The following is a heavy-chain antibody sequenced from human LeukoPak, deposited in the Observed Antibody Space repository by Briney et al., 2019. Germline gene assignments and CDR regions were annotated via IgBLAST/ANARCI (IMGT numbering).Heavy chain of an antibody. D-gene: IGHD4/OR15-4a*01. CDR3: ANEVRPNDY. Sequence: PGRSLRLSCTASGFTFSDSYMNWIRQAPGKGPEWISLFSTSSGYTDYADSVKGRFTISRDNAKNTLYLQMNSLRAEDTALYFCANEVRPNDYWGRGTLVTVSS. J-gene: IGHJ4*02. CDR2: FSTSSGYT. CDR1: GFTFSDSY. V-gene: IGHV3-11*03.